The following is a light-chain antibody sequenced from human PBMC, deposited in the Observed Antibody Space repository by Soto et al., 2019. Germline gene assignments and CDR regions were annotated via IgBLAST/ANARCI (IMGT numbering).Light chain of an antibody. CDR3: SSYTTSNTRQIV. CDR1: SSDVGGYNY. CDR2: DVS. V-gene: IGLV2-14*03. J-gene: IGLJ1*01. Sequence: QSALTQPASVSGSPGLSVTIFCTGTSSDVGGYNYVSWYQRHPGKAPKLIIYDVSNRPSGVSIRFSGSKSDDTASLTISGLQPEDEADYHCSSYTTSNTRQIVFGTGTKVTVL.